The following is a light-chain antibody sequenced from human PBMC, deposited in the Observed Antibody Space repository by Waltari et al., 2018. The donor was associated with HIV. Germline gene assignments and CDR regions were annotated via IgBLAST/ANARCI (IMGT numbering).Light chain of an antibody. CDR2: AAS. V-gene: IGKV1-39*01. CDR3: QQSYSTPYT. J-gene: IGKJ2*01. Sequence: TQSPSSLSASVRDRVTITCRASQSISSYLNWYQQKPGKAPKLLIYAASSLQSGVPSRCSGSGSGTDFTLTISSLQPEDFATYYCQQSYSTPYTLGQGTKLEIK. CDR1: QSISSY.